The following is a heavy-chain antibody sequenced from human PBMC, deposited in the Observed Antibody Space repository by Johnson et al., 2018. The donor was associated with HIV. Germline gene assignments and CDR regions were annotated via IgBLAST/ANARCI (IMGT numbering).Heavy chain of an antibody. J-gene: IGHJ3*02. Sequence: VQLVESGGGLVKPGGSLRLSCAASGFTFSSYWMSWVRQAPGKGLEWVGRIKSKTDGGTTEYAAPVQGRFTISRDDSKNTLYLQRNSLKTEDTAVYYCTTDLVTPHAFDIWGQGTMVTVSS. V-gene: IGHV3-15*01. CDR3: TTDLVTPHAFDI. D-gene: IGHD4-23*01. CDR2: IKSKTDGGTT. CDR1: GFTFSSYW.